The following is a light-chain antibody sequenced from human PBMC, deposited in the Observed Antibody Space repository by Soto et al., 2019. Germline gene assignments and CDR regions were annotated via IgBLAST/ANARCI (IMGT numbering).Light chain of an antibody. CDR2: DIS. CDR1: QSVSKC. Sequence: EIVLTQSPATLSLSPGERATLSFRASQSVSKCLAWYQQKPVQSPRLLIYDISSRAHGIPARFSGSGSGTDFTLTISSLEPADFALYDGQQCNNWPPITFGQGPLLEIK. CDR3: QQCNNWPPIT. V-gene: IGKV3-11*01. J-gene: IGKJ5*01.